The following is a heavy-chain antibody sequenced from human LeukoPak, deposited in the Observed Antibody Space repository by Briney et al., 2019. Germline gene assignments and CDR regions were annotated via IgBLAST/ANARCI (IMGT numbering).Heavy chain of an antibody. J-gene: IGHJ5*02. Sequence: SETLSLTCTVSGGSISSYYWSWIRQPPGKGLEWIGYIYYSGSTNYNPSLKSRVPISVDTSKSQFSVKLSSVSTADTAVYYCAIAESGYSYGSIRFDPWGQGTLGTVSS. D-gene: IGHD5-18*01. CDR3: AIAESGYSYGSIRFDP. V-gene: IGHV4-59*08. CDR2: IYYSGST. CDR1: GGSISSYY.